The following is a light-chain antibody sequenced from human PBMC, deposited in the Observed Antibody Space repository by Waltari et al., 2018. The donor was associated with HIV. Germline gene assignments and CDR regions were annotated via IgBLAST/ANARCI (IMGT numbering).Light chain of an antibody. Sequence: QSALTQPASVSGSPGQSITISCTGTSSDVGGYNYVSWYQQHPGKAPKLLIYEVSNRPSGISHRFSGSKSGNTASLTISGLRADDEADYYCCSYASSTTLDVFGGGTKLTVL. CDR2: EVS. CDR1: SSDVGGYNY. CDR3: CSYASSTTLDV. V-gene: IGLV2-14*01. J-gene: IGLJ2*01.